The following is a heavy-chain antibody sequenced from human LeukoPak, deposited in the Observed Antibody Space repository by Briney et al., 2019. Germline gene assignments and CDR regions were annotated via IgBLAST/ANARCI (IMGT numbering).Heavy chain of an antibody. CDR2: IYHSGST. J-gene: IGHJ1*01. D-gene: IGHD1-26*01. CDR1: GGSISSGGYS. V-gene: IGHV4-30-2*01. Sequence: SSQTLSLTCAVSGGSISSGGYSWSWIRQPPGKGLEWIGYIYHSGSTYYNPSLKSRVTISVDRSKNQFSLKLSSVTAADTAVYYCARHSSRKIGSYYGHFQHWGQGTLVTVSS. CDR3: ARHSSRKIGSYYGHFQH.